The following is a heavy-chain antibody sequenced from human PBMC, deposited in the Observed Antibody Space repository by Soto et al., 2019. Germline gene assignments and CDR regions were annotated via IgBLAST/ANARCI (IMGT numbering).Heavy chain of an antibody. CDR3: ARDRIQPPLRY. J-gene: IGHJ4*02. CDR1: GFTFSSYA. Sequence: QVQLVESGGGVVQPGRSLRLSCAASGFTFSSYAMHWVRQAPGKGLEWVAVISYDGSNKYYADSVKGRFTISRDNSKNTLYLQMNSLRAEDTAVYYCARDRIQPPLRYWGQGTLVTVSS. D-gene: IGHD5-18*01. V-gene: IGHV3-30-3*01. CDR2: ISYDGSNK.